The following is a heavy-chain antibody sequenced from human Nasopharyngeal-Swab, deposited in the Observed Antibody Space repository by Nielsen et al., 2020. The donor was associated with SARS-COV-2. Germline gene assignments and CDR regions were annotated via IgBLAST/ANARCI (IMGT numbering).Heavy chain of an antibody. Sequence: GESLKISCAASGFTFSDYYMSWIRQAPGKGLEWVSYISGSGTTIYYADSVKGRFTISRDNAKNSLYLQMNSLRAEDTAVYYCARAADHDPDAFDIWGQGTMVTVSS. J-gene: IGHJ3*02. CDR1: GFTFSDYY. V-gene: IGHV3-11*01. CDR2: ISGSGTTI. CDR3: ARAADHDPDAFDI.